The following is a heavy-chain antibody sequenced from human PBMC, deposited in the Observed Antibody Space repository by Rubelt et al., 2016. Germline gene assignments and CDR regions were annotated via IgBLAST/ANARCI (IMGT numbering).Heavy chain of an antibody. D-gene: IGHD6-13*01. Sequence: QVQLQQWGAGLLKPSETLSLTCAVYGGSFSGYYWSWIRQPPGKGLEWIGEIHHSGSTNYNPYLTSRFTISLAPSKNQFAVMLSSVTAADTAVYYCARARRGSSSWWGRDYYGLDVWGRGTTVTVSS. V-gene: IGHV4-34*01. J-gene: IGHJ6*02. CDR2: IHHSGST. CDR1: GGSFSGYY. CDR3: ARARRGSSSWWGRDYYGLDV.